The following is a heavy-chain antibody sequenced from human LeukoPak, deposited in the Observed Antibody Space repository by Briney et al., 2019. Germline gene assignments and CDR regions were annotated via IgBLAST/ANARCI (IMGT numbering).Heavy chain of an antibody. V-gene: IGHV3-9*01. CDR1: GFTFDDYA. J-gene: IGHJ4*02. CDR3: AKDMGGGRGDFDY. Sequence: GGSLRLSCAASGFTFDDYAMHWVRQAPGKGLEWVSGISWSSGSIGYADSVKGRFTISRDNAKNSLYLQMNSLRAEDTALYYCAKDMGGGRGDFDYWGQGTLVTVSS. D-gene: IGHD2-15*01. CDR2: ISWSSGSI.